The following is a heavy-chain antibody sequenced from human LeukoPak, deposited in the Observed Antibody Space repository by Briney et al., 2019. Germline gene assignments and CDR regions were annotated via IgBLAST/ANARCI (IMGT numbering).Heavy chain of an antibody. CDR1: GFTFSSYA. CDR2: ISYDGSNK. CDR3: ARDPGAGSGSYTPNWFDP. D-gene: IGHD3-10*01. V-gene: IGHV3-30-3*01. J-gene: IGHJ5*02. Sequence: GGSLRLSCAASGFTFSSYAMHWVRQAPGKGLEWVAVISYDGSNKYYADSVKGRFTISRDNSKNTLYLQMNSLRAEDTAVYYCARDPGAGSGSYTPNWFDPWGQGTLVTVSS.